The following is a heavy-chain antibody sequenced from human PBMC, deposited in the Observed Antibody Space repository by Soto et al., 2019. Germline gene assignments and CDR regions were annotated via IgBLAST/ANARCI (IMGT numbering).Heavy chain of an antibody. CDR1: GGSLTRGGYY. Sequence: QVQLQESGPGLVKPSQTLSLTCTVSGGSLTRGGYYWSWIRQHPGRGLEWIGYIYYTGRTYYNPPLDGRVTFTLDTSRNQFSLKLSSVTAADTAVYYCARDVTSNHNCVDLWGHGTLFTVSS. J-gene: IGHJ5*02. D-gene: IGHD2-2*01. CDR2: IYYTGRT. V-gene: IGHV4-31*02. CDR3: ARDVTSNHNCVDL.